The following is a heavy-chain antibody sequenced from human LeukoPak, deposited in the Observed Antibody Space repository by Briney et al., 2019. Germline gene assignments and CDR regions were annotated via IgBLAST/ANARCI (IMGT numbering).Heavy chain of an antibody. CDR3: AREKLSIVGATTIGDYYYYMDV. D-gene: IGHD1-26*01. J-gene: IGHJ6*03. Sequence: ASVKVSCKASGYTFTGYYMHWVRQAPGQGLEWMGWINPNSGGTNYAQKFQGRVTMTRDTSISTAYMELSRLRSDDTAVYYCAREKLSIVGATTIGDYYYYMDVWGKGTTVTVSS. CDR1: GYTFTGYY. CDR2: INPNSGGT. V-gene: IGHV1-2*02.